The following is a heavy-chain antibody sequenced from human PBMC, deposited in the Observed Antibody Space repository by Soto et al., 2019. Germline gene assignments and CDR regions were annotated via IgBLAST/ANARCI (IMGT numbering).Heavy chain of an antibody. CDR3: ATPFRGYFDY. Sequence: EVRLVESGGGLVQPGGSLRLSCTASGFTFSTYSMHWVRQAPGKGLEWVSYISSSNSTIYYADSVKGRFTISRDNAKNLLYLQMNSLRDEDTAVYYCATPFRGYFDYWGQGTLVTVSS. D-gene: IGHD3-16*01. V-gene: IGHV3-48*02. J-gene: IGHJ4*02. CDR2: ISSSNSTI. CDR1: GFTFSTYS.